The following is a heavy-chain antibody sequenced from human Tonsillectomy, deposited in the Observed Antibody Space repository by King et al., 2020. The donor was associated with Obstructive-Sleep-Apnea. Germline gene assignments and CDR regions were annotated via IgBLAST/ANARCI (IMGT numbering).Heavy chain of an antibody. Sequence: VQLVESGGGVVQPGRSLRLSCVASGFTFSTYGMHWVRQAPGKGLEWVAFIRNDGSDKYYADSVKGRFTISRDNSKNTLYLEMNSLRVEDTAVYYCASFDRYYYASQSENYVFDPWGLGTLVTVSS. CDR2: IRNDGSDK. J-gene: IGHJ5*02. CDR1: GFTFSTYG. V-gene: IGHV3-33*01. CDR3: ASFDRYYYASQSENYVFDP. D-gene: IGHD3-10*01.